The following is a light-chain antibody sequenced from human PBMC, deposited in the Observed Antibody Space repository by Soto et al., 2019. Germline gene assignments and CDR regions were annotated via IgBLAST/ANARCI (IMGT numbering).Light chain of an antibody. CDR3: SSYTSISTLWV. J-gene: IGLJ1*01. CDR1: SSDVGGYND. V-gene: IGLV2-14*03. CDR2: DVR. Sequence: QSALTQPASVSGSPGQSITMSCTGTSSDVGGYNDVSWYQHHPGKAPKLMIYDVRYRPSGVSGRFSGSKSGNTASLTISGLQAADEADYYCSSYTSISTLWVFGTGTKLTVL.